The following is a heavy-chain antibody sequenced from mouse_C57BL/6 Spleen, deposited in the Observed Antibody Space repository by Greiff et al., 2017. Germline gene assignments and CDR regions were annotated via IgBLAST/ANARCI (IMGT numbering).Heavy chain of an antibody. D-gene: IGHD2-4*01. V-gene: IGHV3-1*01. J-gene: IGHJ3*01. CDR2: ISYSGST. Sequence: EVKLMESGPGMVKPSQSLSLTCTVTGYSITSGYDWHWIRHFPGNKLEWMGYISYSGSTNYNPSLKSRISITHDTSKNHFFLKLNSVTTEDTATYYCARGGDHDGSGFAYWGQGTLVTVSA. CDR3: ARGGDHDGSGFAY. CDR1: GYSITSGYD.